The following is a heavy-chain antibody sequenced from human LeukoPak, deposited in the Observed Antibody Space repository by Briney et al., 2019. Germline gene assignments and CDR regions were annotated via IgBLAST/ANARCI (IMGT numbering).Heavy chain of an antibody. J-gene: IGHJ4*02. CDR1: GYTFTDYY. CDR3: ATVDYDSSGYYSFDY. CDR2: VDPEDGET. D-gene: IGHD3-22*01. V-gene: IGHV1-69-2*01. Sequence: ASVKISCKVSGYTFTDYYMHWLQQAPGKGLEWMGLVDPEDGETIYAEKFQGRVTITADTSTDTAYMELSSLRSEDTAVYYCATVDYDSSGYYSFDYWGQGTLVTVSS.